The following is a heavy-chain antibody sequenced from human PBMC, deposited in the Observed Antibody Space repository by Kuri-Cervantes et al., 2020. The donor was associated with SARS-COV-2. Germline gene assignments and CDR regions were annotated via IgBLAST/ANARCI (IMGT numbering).Heavy chain of an antibody. CDR3: ARDLGEGPTGY. Sequence: LSLTCAASGFTFSSYSMSWVRQAPGKGLEWVSVIYSGGSTYYADSVKGRFTISRDNSKNTLYLQMSSLRAEDTAVYYCARDLGEGPTGYWGQGTLVTVSS. CDR2: IYSGGST. J-gene: IGHJ4*02. D-gene: IGHD3-16*01. V-gene: IGHV3-66*01. CDR1: GFTFSSYS.